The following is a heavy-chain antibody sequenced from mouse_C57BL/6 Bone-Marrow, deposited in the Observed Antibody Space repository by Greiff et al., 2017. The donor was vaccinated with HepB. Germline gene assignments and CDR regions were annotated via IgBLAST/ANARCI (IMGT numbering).Heavy chain of an antibody. D-gene: IGHD1-1*01. CDR2: ISNLAYSI. J-gene: IGHJ1*03. Sequence: DVKLVESGGGLVQPGGSLKLSCAASGFTFSDYGMAWVRQAPRKGPEWVAFISNLAYSIYYADTVTGRFTISRENAKNTLYLEMSSLRSEDTAMYYCARLVITTVVSYWYFDVWGTGTTVTVSS. V-gene: IGHV5-15*01. CDR3: ARLVITTVVSYWYFDV. CDR1: GFTFSDYG.